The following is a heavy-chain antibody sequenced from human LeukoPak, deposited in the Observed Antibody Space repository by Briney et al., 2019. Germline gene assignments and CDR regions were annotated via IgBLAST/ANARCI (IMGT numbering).Heavy chain of an antibody. D-gene: IGHD3-22*01. J-gene: IGHJ4*02. V-gene: IGHV3-23*01. Sequence: PGGSLRLSCVGSGFTFSRYVMNWVRQAPGKGLECISTITTAGGTTYYTDSVKGRFTISRDNSKDTLYLQMDSLRAEDTAVYYCARTPIYYFDNSGYYNWGQGTLVTVSS. CDR2: ITTAGGTT. CDR1: GFTFSRYV. CDR3: ARTPIYYFDNSGYYN.